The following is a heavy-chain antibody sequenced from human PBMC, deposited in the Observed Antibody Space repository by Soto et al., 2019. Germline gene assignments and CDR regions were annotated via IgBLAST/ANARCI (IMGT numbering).Heavy chain of an antibody. D-gene: IGHD1-26*01. CDR2: ISSSGGST. J-gene: IGHJ6*02. V-gene: IGHV3-23*01. CDR1: GFTFSSYA. CDR3: AKARWAGYSMDV. Sequence: EVQLLESGGGLVQPGGSLRLSCAASGFTFSSYAMSWVRQAPGKGLEWVSTISSSGGSTYYADSVKGRFTISRDNSKNTLSLHMNGLRAGGTGVSYRAKARWAGYSMDVGGQGTTVTVSS.